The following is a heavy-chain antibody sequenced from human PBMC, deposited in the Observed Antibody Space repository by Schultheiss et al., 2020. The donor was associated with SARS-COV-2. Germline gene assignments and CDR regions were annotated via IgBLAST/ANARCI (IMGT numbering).Heavy chain of an antibody. CDR2: ISRSGDIT. J-gene: IGHJ5*02. CDR1: GFTFSSYA. CDR3: ASERGSGTYRGWFDP. D-gene: IGHD3-16*02. Sequence: GESLKISCAASGFTFSSYAMSWVRQAPGKGLEWVSAISRSGDITHYADSVKGRFTISRDSSKNTVFLEVNSLRVEDTAMYYCASERGSGTYRGWFDPWGQGTLVTVSS. V-gene: IGHV3-23*01.